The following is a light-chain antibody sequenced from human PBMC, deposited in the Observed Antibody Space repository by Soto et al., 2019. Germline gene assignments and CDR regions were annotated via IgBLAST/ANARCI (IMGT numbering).Light chain of an antibody. CDR1: QSVSSSY. Sequence: EIVLTQSPGTLSLSPGERATLSCRASQSVSSSYLAWYQQKPGHAPRLLIYGASNRATGIPDRFTGSGSGTEFTLPSSRLEREDFGLYYCQHYGSSPRTFGPGTKLEIK. CDR2: GAS. CDR3: QHYGSSPRT. J-gene: IGKJ2*01. V-gene: IGKV3-20*01.